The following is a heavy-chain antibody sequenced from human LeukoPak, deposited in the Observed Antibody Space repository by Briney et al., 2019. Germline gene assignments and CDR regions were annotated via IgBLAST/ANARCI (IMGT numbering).Heavy chain of an antibody. Sequence: PGGSLRLSCAASGFTFSSYLMHWVRQAPGKGLVWVSRINSDGSSTSYADSVKGRFTISRDNAKNTLYLQMNSLRAEDTAVYYCARFGDYYSFDYWGQGTLVTVSS. V-gene: IGHV3-74*01. CDR2: INSDGSST. CDR3: ARFGDYYSFDY. CDR1: GFTFSSYL. D-gene: IGHD2-21*02. J-gene: IGHJ4*02.